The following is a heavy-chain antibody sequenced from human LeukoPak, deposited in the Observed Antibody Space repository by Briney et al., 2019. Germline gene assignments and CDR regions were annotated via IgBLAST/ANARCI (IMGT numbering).Heavy chain of an antibody. J-gene: IGHJ5*02. Sequence: GGSLRLSCTASGFTFSSYWMSWVRQAPGKGLEWVANIRQDGGLKHYVDSVKGRFTISRDNAENSLYLQMNSLRAEDTAIYYCAKDKAQLLYRAPNWFDPWGQGTLVTVSS. CDR1: GFTFSSYW. CDR2: IRQDGGLK. D-gene: IGHD2-2*02. CDR3: AKDKAQLLYRAPNWFDP. V-gene: IGHV3-7*03.